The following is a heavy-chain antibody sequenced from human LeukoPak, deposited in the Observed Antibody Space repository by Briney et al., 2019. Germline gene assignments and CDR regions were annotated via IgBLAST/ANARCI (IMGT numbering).Heavy chain of an antibody. CDR3: ARGAKWAYYFDY. V-gene: IGHV3-74*01. J-gene: IGHJ4*02. CDR1: GFTFSSYG. D-gene: IGHD1-26*01. CDR2: INGDESST. Sequence: GRSLRLSCAASGFTFSSYGMHWVRQVPGRGLEWVSRINGDESSTNYADSVKGRFTISRDNAKDTLYLHMDSLTAEDTAVYYCARGAKWAYYFDYWGQGTLVTVSS.